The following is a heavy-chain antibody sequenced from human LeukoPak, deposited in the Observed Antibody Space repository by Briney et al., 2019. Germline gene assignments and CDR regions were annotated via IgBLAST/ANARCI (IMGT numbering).Heavy chain of an antibody. CDR2: ISSSGGST. J-gene: IGHJ4*02. CDR3: VNRYRISRADY. CDR1: GFTFSSHA. V-gene: IGHV3-23*01. D-gene: IGHD3-16*02. Sequence: GGSLRLSRAASGFTFSSHAMSWVRQAPGKGLEWVSAISSSGGSTYYADSVKGRFTISRDNSKNTLYLQMNSLRAEDTAVYYCVNRYRISRADYWGQGTLVTVSS.